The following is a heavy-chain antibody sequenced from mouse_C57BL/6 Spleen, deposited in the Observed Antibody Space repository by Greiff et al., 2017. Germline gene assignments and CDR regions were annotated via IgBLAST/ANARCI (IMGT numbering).Heavy chain of an antibody. CDR2: IRSKSNKYAT. CDR1: GFSFNTYA. Sequence: EVQLVESGGGLVQPKGSLKLSCAASGFSFNTYAMNWVRQAPGKGLEWVARIRSKSNKYATYYADSVKDRFTISRDDSESRLYLQMNNLKTEDTAMYYCVMEDYDGYYFDYWGQGTTLTVSS. V-gene: IGHV10-1*01. CDR3: VMEDYDGYYFDY. J-gene: IGHJ2*01. D-gene: IGHD2-4*01.